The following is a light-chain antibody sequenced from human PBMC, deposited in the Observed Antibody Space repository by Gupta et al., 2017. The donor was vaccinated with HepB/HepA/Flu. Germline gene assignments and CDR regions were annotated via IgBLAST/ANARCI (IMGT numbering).Light chain of an antibody. CDR1: SSNVGGNN. CDR2: NNN. CDR3: AAWDAMVNDVV. Sequence: SVLTQPPSASGPPGPRVTSSCSVSSSNVGGNNVNWHQQFPGTAPKLLMYNNNERPAGVPDRFSGSTSGTSASLAISGLQAEDEADYYCAAWDAMVNDVVFGGGTKLTVL. J-gene: IGLJ2*01. V-gene: IGLV1-44*01.